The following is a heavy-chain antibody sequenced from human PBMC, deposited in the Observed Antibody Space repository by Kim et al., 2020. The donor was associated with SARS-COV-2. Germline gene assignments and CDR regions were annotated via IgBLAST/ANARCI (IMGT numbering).Heavy chain of an antibody. J-gene: IGHJ4*02. V-gene: IGHV1-3*04. CDR3: ATRGRAVPGTFDY. CDR2: INTGNGNI. Sequence: ASVKVSCKASGYTFTSYAMHWVRQAPGQRLEWMGWINTGNGNIKYSQKFQGRVTITSDTSATTAYVELSSLRSEDTAVYYCATRGRAVPGTFDYWGQATLVPVSS. CDR1: GYTFTSYA. D-gene: IGHD6-19*01.